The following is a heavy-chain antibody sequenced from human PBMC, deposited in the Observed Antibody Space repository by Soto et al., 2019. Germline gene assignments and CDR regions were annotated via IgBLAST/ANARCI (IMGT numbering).Heavy chain of an antibody. Sequence: GGSLRLSCAASGFTFSSYAMSWVRQVPGKGLEWVSAISGSGGSTYYADSVKGRFTISRDNSKNTLYLQMNSLRAEDTAVYYCATLTSLSVQLWSTWGQGTLVTVSS. CDR2: ISGSGGST. CDR1: GFTFSSYA. D-gene: IGHD5-18*01. CDR3: ATLTSLSVQLWST. J-gene: IGHJ5*02. V-gene: IGHV3-23*01.